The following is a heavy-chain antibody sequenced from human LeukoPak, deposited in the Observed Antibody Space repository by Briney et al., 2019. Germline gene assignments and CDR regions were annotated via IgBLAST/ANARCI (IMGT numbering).Heavy chain of an antibody. V-gene: IGHV1-69*01. CDR3: AVKVSSDYGDYVWWFDP. Sequence: AVKVSCKASGGTFSSYVISWVRQAPGQGLEWMGGIIPIFGTANYAQKFQGRVTITADESPSTAYMELSSLRSEDTAVYYCAVKVSSDYGDYVWWFDPWGQGTLVTVSS. CDR2: IIPIFGTA. J-gene: IGHJ5*02. CDR1: GGTFSSYV. D-gene: IGHD4-17*01.